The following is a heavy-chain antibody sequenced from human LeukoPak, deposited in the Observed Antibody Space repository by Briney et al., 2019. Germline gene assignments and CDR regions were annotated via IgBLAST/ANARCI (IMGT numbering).Heavy chain of an antibody. CDR3: ARSIPYGTTWYGRSDY. D-gene: IGHD6-13*01. CDR1: GFTVSNAW. J-gene: IGHJ4*02. CDR2: IKPDGTTK. V-gene: IGHV3-7*03. Sequence: GGSLRLSCAASGFTVSNAWMSWVRQAPGKGLEWVANIKPDGTTKFYVDSVKGRFTISRDNALNSLYLQMNSLRAEDTAIYYCARSIPYGTTWYGRSDYWGQGTLVTVSS.